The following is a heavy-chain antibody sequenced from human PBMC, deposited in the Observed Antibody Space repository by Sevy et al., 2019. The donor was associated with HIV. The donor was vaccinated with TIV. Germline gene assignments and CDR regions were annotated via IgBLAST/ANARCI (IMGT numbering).Heavy chain of an antibody. CDR3: ARGGNYCSSTSCYARHFDY. CDR2: INHSGST. D-gene: IGHD2-2*01. J-gene: IGHJ4*02. CDR1: RGSFSGYY. Sequence: SETLSLTCAVYRGSFSGYYWSWIRQPPGKGLEWIGEINHSGSTNYNPSLKSRVTISVDTSKNQFSLKLSSVTAADTAVYYCARGGNYCSSTSCYARHFDYWGQGTLVTVSS. V-gene: IGHV4-34*01.